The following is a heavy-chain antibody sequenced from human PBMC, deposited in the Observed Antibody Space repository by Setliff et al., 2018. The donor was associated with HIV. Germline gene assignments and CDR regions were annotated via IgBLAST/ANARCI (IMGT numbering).Heavy chain of an antibody. V-gene: IGHV5-51*01. D-gene: IGHD2-21*02. CDR2: IYPRDSDI. J-gene: IGHJ4*02. Sequence: GESLKISCKGSGYSFISYWIGWVRQMPGKGLEWMGIIYPRDSDIRYSPSFQGQVTISADKSISTAYLQWSSLKASDTAMYYCARPNDIVVVTATPYYFDYWGQGTLVTVSS. CDR1: GYSFISYW. CDR3: ARPNDIVVVTATPYYFDY.